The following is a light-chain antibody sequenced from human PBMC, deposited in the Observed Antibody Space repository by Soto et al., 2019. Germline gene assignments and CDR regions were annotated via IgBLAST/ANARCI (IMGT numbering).Light chain of an antibody. CDR3: VSYTNKKNLI. CDR1: KLGNKY. Sequence: SYELTQPPSVSVSPGQTASITCSGDKLGNKYASWYQQKPGQSPVLVIYQDYKRPSGVPDRFSGSKSANTASLTVSGLQADDEADYYCVSYTNKKNLIFGGGTKVTVL. CDR2: QDY. V-gene: IGLV3-1*01. J-gene: IGLJ2*01.